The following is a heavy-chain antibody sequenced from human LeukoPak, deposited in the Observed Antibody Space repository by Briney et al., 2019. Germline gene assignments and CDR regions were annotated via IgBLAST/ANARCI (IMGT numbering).Heavy chain of an antibody. Sequence: GESLKISCKGTGYSLTSYWIAWVRQMPGKGLEWMGIINPADSNTRYSPSFQGQVTISVDKSITTAYLQWSSLKASDTAMYYCARRLLTVDRGGPFDYWGQGALVTVSS. D-gene: IGHD3-10*01. CDR1: GYSLTSYW. CDR3: ARRLLTVDRGGPFDY. CDR2: INPADSNT. J-gene: IGHJ4*02. V-gene: IGHV5-51*01.